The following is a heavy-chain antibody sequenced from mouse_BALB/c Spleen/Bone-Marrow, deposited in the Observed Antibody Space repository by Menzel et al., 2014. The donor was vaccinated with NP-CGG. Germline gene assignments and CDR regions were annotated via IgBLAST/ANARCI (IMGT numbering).Heavy chain of an antibody. V-gene: IGHV1S22*01. D-gene: IGHD1-1*01. CDR2: IYPGSGST. CDR1: GYTFTSYW. J-gene: IGHJ1*01. CDR3: TRECYGSRPNFDV. Sequence: LQESGSELVRPGASVKLSCKASGYTFTSYWMHWVKQRPGQGLEWIGNIYPGSGSTNYDEKLKSKATLTVDTSSSTAYMQLSSLTSEDSSVYYCTRECYGSRPNFDVWGAGTTVTVSS.